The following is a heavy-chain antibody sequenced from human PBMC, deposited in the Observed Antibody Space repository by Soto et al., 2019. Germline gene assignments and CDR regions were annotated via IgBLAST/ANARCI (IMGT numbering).Heavy chain of an antibody. CDR1: GASVNSGLYF. CDR2: VHPGGNI. D-gene: IGHD6-25*01. Sequence: QVQLQESGPGLVKPSQTLSLTCTVSGASVNSGLYFWNWIRQVPGKGLEWIGHVHPGGNIYYNPSLKSRFSMSMDTPNYQVSLQLNSVTVADTAVDYCVRGSDPYKCGFWVQGTLVTVSS. CDR3: VRGSDPYKCGF. J-gene: IGHJ4*02. V-gene: IGHV4-31*03.